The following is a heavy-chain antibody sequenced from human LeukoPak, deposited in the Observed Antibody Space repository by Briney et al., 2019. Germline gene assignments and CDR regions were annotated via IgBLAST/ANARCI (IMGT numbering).Heavy chain of an antibody. Sequence: GGSLRLSCAASGSTFSDYYMSWIRQAPGKGLEWVSYISSSGSTIYYADSVKGRFTISRDNAKNSLYLQMNSLRAEDTAVYYCARVSSSGWYDFNWFDPWGQGTLVTVSS. CDR1: GSTFSDYY. V-gene: IGHV3-11*04. D-gene: IGHD6-19*01. J-gene: IGHJ5*02. CDR3: ARVSSSGWYDFNWFDP. CDR2: ISSSGSTI.